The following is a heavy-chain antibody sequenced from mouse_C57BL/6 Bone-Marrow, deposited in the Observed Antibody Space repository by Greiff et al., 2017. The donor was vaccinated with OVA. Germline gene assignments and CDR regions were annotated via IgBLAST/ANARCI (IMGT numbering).Heavy chain of an antibody. CDR3: ARYDWFLAY. CDR2: IRNKANGYTT. CDR1: GFTFTDYY. Sequence: EVQVVESGGGLVQPGGSLSLSCAASGFTFTDYYMSWVRQPPGKALEWLGFIRNKANGYTTEYSASVKGRFTISRDNSQSILYLQMNALRAEDSATYYCARYDWFLAYWGQGTLVTVSA. V-gene: IGHV7-3*01. J-gene: IGHJ3*01. D-gene: IGHD2-2*01.